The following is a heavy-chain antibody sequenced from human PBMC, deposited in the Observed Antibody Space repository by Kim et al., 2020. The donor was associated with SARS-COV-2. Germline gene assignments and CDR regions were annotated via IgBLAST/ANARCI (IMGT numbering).Heavy chain of an antibody. CDR2: INHSGST. CDR3: ARGPGQQLGFDY. J-gene: IGHJ4*02. V-gene: IGHV4-34*01. D-gene: IGHD6-13*01. CDR1: GGSFSGYY. Sequence: SETLSLTCAVYGGSFSGYYWSWIRQPPGKGLEWIGEINHSGSTNYNPSLKSRVTISVDTSKNQFSLKLSSVTAADTAVYYCARGPGQQLGFDYWGQGTLVTVSS.